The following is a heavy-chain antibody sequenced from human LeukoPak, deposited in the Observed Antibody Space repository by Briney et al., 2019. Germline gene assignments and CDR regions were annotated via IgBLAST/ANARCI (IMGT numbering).Heavy chain of an antibody. V-gene: IGHV3-23*01. CDR2: ISGSGGST. Sequence: GGSLRLSCAASGFTFSSYAMSWVRQAPGKGLEWVSAISGSGGSTYYADSVKGRFTISRDNSKNTLYLQMNSLRAEDTAVYYCAKGPAPYYYDSSGYLGYFDYWGQGTLVTVSS. D-gene: IGHD3-22*01. CDR1: GFTFSSYA. CDR3: AKGPAPYYYDSSGYLGYFDY. J-gene: IGHJ4*02.